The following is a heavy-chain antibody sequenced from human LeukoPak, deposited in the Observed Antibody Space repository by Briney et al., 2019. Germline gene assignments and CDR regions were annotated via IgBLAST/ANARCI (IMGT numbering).Heavy chain of an antibody. V-gene: IGHV3-48*01. CDR1: GFTFSSYS. CDR3: ANSVPRHYYDSSGYFQ. J-gene: IGHJ4*02. D-gene: IGHD3-22*01. Sequence: GSLRLSCAASGFTFSSYSMNWVRQAPGKGLEWVSYISSSSSTIYYADSVKGRFTISRDNAKNTLYLQMNSLRAEDTAVYYCANSVPRHYYDSSGYFQWGQGTLVTVSS. CDR2: ISSSSSTI.